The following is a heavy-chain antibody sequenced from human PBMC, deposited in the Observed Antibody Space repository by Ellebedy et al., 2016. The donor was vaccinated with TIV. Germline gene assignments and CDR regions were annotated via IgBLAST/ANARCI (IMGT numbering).Heavy chain of an antibody. CDR3: ARATHDYGDYMPDY. CDR1: GYTFTSYG. Sequence: AASVKVSCKASGYTFTSYGISWVRQAPGQGLEWMGWISAYNGNTNYAQKLQGRVTMTTDTSTSTAYMELRSLRSDDTAVYYCARATHDYGDYMPDYWGQGTLVTVSS. J-gene: IGHJ4*02. D-gene: IGHD4-17*01. CDR2: ISAYNGNT. V-gene: IGHV1-18*04.